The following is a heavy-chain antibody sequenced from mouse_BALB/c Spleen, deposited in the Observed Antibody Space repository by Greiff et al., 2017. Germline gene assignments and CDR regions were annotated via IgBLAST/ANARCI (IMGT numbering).Heavy chain of an antibody. D-gene: IGHD4-1*01. V-gene: IGHV1S137*01. J-gene: IGHJ3*01. CDR3: ARELGRIRFAY. CDR1: GYTFTDYA. Sequence: VQGVESGAELVRPGVSVKISCKGSGYTFTDYAMHWVKQSHAKSLEWIGVISTYYGDASYNQKFKGKATMTVDKSSSTAYMELARLTSEDSAVYYCARELGRIRFAYWGQGTLVTVSA. CDR2: ISTYYGDA.